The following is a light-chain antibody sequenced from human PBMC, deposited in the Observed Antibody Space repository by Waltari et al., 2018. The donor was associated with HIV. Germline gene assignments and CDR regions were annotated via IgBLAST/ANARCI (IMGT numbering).Light chain of an antibody. CDR1: TSDVGGYNY. CDR2: EVS. J-gene: IGLJ1*01. Sequence: QSGLTQPAPVSGSPGQPLPISCTGTTSDVGGYNYVSWYQQHPGKAPKLIIYEVSNRPSGVSNRFSGSKSGNTASLTISGLQPEDETDYYCSSFSSSSTPYVFGTGTKVTVL. V-gene: IGLV2-14*01. CDR3: SSFSSSSTPYV.